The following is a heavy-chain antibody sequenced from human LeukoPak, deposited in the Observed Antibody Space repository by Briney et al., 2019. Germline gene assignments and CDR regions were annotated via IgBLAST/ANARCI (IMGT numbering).Heavy chain of an antibody. V-gene: IGHV4-39*01. J-gene: IGHJ4*02. CDR3: ARIMITFGGVIDN. D-gene: IGHD3-16*02. CDR2: IYYSGST. Sequence: SETLSLTCTVSGGSISSSSYYWGWIRQPPGKGLEWIGSIYYSGSTYYNPPLKSRVTISVDTSKNQFSLKLSSVTAADTAVYYCARIMITFGGVIDNWGQGTLVTVSS. CDR1: GGSISSSSYY.